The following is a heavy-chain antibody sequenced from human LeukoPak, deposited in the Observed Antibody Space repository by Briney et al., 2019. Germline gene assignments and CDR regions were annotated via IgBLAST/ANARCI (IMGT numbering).Heavy chain of an antibody. V-gene: IGHV1-46*01. CDR1: GYTFTSYY. J-gene: IGHJ6*02. CDR3: AREGCSGGSCYSVSGGMDV. Sequence: ASAKVSCKASGYTFTSYYMHWVRQAPGQGLEWMGIINPSGGSTSYAQKFQGRVTMTRDTSTSTVYMELSSLRSEDTAVYYCAREGCSGGSCYSVSGGMDVWGQGTTVTVSS. D-gene: IGHD2-15*01. CDR2: INPSGGST.